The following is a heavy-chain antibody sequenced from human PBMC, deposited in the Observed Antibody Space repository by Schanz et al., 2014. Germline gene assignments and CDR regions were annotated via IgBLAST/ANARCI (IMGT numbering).Heavy chain of an antibody. CDR2: INSDGTKR. D-gene: IGHD2-15*01. V-gene: IGHV3-33*08. Sequence: VQLVQSGGGLVQPGGSLRLSCAASGFSVGNKYMNWVRQAPGKGLEWVAFINSDGTKRFYADSVKSRFTISRDNAKNSLFLQMNSLRAEDTAVYYCARDFLLEQLGYSHYYYAMDVWGQGTTVTVSS. J-gene: IGHJ6*02. CDR3: ARDFLLEQLGYSHYYYAMDV. CDR1: GFSVGNKY.